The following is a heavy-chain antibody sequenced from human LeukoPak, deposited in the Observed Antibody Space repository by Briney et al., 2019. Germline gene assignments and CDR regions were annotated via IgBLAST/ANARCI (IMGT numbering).Heavy chain of an antibody. D-gene: IGHD2-15*01. Sequence: SETLSLTCAVYGGSFSGYYWSWLRQPPGKGLEWVGEINNSGCTNYNPTLKSRVTISVDSSKTQFSLKLSSVTAADTAVYYCASGVCSGGSCYSRGLWFDPWGQGTLVTVSS. CDR1: GGSFSGYY. J-gene: IGHJ5*02. CDR2: INNSGCT. V-gene: IGHV4-34*01. CDR3: ASGVCSGGSCYSRGLWFDP.